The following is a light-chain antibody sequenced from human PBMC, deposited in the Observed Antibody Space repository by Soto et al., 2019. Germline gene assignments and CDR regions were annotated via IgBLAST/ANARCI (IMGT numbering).Light chain of an antibody. Sequence: QSVLTQPPSASGTPGQRVTISCSGSSSNIGSNTVNWYQQLPGTAPKLLIYSNHQRPSGVPDRFSGSKSGTSDSLAISGLQSVDVADYYCAAWHDSLNGYVFGTGTKLTVL. J-gene: IGLJ1*01. CDR3: AAWHDSLNGYV. V-gene: IGLV1-44*01. CDR2: SNH. CDR1: SSNIGSNT.